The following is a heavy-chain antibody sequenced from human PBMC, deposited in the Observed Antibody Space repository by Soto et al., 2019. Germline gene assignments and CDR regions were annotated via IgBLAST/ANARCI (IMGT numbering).Heavy chain of an antibody. CDR1: GFTFSSYG. V-gene: IGHV3-30*18. CDR3: AKDIVGATAGY. J-gene: IGHJ4*02. CDR2: ISYDGSNK. D-gene: IGHD1-26*01. Sequence: ESGGGVVQPGRSLRLSCAASGFTFSSYGMHWVRQAPGKGLEWVAVISYDGSNKYYADSVKGRFTISRDNSKNTLYLQMNSLRAEDTAVYYCAKDIVGATAGYWGQGTLVTVSS.